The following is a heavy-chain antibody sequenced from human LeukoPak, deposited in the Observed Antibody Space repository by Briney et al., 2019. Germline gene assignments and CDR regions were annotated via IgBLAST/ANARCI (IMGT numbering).Heavy chain of an antibody. CDR3: ARYFDNYQYYMDV. D-gene: IGHD3-9*01. CDR2: ISSSGGTI. V-gene: IGHV3-11*01. J-gene: IGHJ6*03. CDR1: GFTFSDYY. Sequence: GGSLRLSCAASGFTFSDYYMSWIRQAPGMGLEWVSYISSSGGTIYYADSVKGRFTISRDNAKNSLYLQMNSLRAEDTAVYYCARYFDNYQYYMDVWGKGTTVTISS.